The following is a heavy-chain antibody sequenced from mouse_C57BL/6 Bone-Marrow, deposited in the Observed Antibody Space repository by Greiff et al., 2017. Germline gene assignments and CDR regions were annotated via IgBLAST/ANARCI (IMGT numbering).Heavy chain of an antibody. Sequence: VKLMESGAELVRPGASVKLSCKASGYTFTDYYINWVKQRPGQGLEWIARFYPGSGNTYYNEKFKGKATLTAEKSSSTAYMQLSSLTSEDSAVYFCARRYYDYDDAMDYWGQGTSVTVSS. J-gene: IGHJ4*01. D-gene: IGHD2-4*01. V-gene: IGHV1-76*01. CDR2: FYPGSGNT. CDR3: ARRYYDYDDAMDY. CDR1: GYTFTDYY.